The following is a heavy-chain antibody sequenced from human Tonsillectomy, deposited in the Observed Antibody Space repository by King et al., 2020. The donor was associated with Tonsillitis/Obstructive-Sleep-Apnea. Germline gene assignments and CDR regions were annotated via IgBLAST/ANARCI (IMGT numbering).Heavy chain of an antibody. CDR1: GFTFSSCA. D-gene: IGHD2-2*01. CDR3: AKDRPAPFFCCGMVV. CDR2: ISGSGGST. J-gene: IGHJ6*02. Sequence: VQLVESGGGLVQPGGSLRLSCAASGFTFSSCAMSWVRQASGKGLEWVSTISGSGGSTYYADSVKGRFTISRDNSRNSLYLQMNSLRAEDTAVYYCAKDRPAPFFCCGMVVWGQGTTVTVSS. V-gene: IGHV3-23*04.